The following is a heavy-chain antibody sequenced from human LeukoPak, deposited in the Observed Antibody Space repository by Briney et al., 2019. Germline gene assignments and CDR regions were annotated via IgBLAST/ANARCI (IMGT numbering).Heavy chain of an antibody. CDR2: VYYSENT. D-gene: IGHD6-6*01. J-gene: IGHJ5*02. CDR3: ARVMAARREDLNWFDP. CDR1: GGSISSSGSY. Sequence: SETLSLTCTVSGGSISSSGSYWGWIRQPPGKGLEWIGSVYYSENTYNPSLKSRVTISVDTSKNQFSLNLTSVNAADTAIYYCARVMAARREDLNWFDPWGQGTLVTVSS. V-gene: IGHV4-39*07.